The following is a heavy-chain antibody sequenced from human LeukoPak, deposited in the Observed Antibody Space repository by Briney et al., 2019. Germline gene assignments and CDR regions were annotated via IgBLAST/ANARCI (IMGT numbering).Heavy chain of an antibody. CDR1: GGSFSGYY. J-gene: IGHJ5*02. V-gene: IGHV4-34*01. D-gene: IGHD6-19*01. Sequence: SETLSLTCAVYGGSFSGYYWSWIRQPPGKGLEWIGEINHSGSTNYNPSLKSRVTISVDTSKNQFSLKLSSVTAADTAVYYCTRGTSSGWFDPWGQGTLVTVSS. CDR2: INHSGST. CDR3: TRGTSSGWFDP.